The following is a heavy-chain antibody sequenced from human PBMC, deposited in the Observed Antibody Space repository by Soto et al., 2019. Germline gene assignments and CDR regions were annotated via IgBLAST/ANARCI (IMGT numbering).Heavy chain of an antibody. CDR2: IDWDDDK. D-gene: IGHD4-17*01. CDR3: ARSPGGFTVATYFFDY. V-gene: IGHV2-70*04. Sequence: GSGPTLVNPTQTLTLTCTFSGFSLSSKGMRVSWIRQPPGKALEWLARIDWDDDKFYSPSLRTRLTISKDTSKNQVVLTMTNVDPKDTATYYCARSPGGFTVATYFFDYWGQGTLVPVSS. J-gene: IGHJ4*02. CDR1: GFSLSSKGMR.